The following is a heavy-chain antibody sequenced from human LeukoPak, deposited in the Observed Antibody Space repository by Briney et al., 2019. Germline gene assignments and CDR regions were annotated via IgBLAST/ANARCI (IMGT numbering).Heavy chain of an antibody. Sequence: GGSLRLSCAISGITLSNYGMSWVRRAPGKGLEWVAGISGSGGGTNYADSVKGRFTISRDNAKNTLYLQMNSLRAEDTAVYFCAKRGVVIRVILVGFHKEAYYFDSWGQGALVNVSS. V-gene: IGHV3-23*01. CDR2: ISGSGGGT. D-gene: IGHD3-10*01. CDR1: GITLSNYG. J-gene: IGHJ4*02. CDR3: AKRGVVIRVILVGFHKEAYYFDS.